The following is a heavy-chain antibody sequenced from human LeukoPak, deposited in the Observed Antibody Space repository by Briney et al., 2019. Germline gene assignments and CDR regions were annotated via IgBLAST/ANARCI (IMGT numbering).Heavy chain of an antibody. CDR3: ARSTGHYFDY. CDR2: INPNSGGT. V-gene: IGHV1-2*06. CDR1: GYTFIVYY. D-gene: IGHD2-8*02. J-gene: IGHJ4*02. Sequence: ASVKVSCKASGYTFIVYYMHWGRQAPGQGLEWMGRINPNSGGTNYAQKFQGRVTMTRDTSISTAYMDLSSLRSDDTAVYYCARSTGHYFDYWGQGILVTVSS.